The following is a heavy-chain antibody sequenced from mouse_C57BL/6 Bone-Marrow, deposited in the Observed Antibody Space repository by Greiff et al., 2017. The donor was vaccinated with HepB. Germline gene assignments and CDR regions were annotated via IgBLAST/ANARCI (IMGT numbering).Heavy chain of an antibody. CDR2: IDPETGGT. Sequence: QVQLQQSGAALVRPGASVTLSCKASGYTFTDYEMHWVKQTPVHGLEWIGAIDPETGGTAYNQKFKGKAILTADKSSSTAYMELRSLTSEDSAVYYCTREFLYYYVGDYYAMDYWGQGTSVTVSS. CDR3: TREFLYYYVGDYYAMDY. V-gene: IGHV1-15*01. D-gene: IGHD1-1*01. J-gene: IGHJ4*01. CDR1: GYTFTDYE.